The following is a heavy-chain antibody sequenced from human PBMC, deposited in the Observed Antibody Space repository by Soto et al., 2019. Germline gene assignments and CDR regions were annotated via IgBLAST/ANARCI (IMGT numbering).Heavy chain of an antibody. D-gene: IGHD3-22*01. Sequence: SVKVSCKASGGTFSSYAISWVRRAPGQGLEWMGGIIPIFGTANYAQKFQGRVTITADESTSTAYMELSSLRSEDTAVYYCARGLATYSLAVTTPVNGMVVPCPGTSVSV. CDR2: IIPIFGTA. J-gene: IGHJ6*02. V-gene: IGHV1-69*13. CDR3: ARGLATYSLAVTTPVNGMVV. CDR1: GGTFSSYA.